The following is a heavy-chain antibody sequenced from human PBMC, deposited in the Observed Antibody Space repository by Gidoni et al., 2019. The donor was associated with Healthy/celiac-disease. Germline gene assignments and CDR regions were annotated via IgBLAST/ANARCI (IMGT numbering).Heavy chain of an antibody. CDR3: ARDSSVYSSGQIGMDV. CDR1: GGTFSSYA. CDR2: IIPIFDTA. J-gene: IGHJ6*02. Sequence: QVQLVQSGAEVKKPGSSVKVSCKASGGTFSSYAIRWVRQAPGQGLEWMGGIIPIFDTANNEQKFQGRVTITADESTSTAYMELSSLRSEDTAVYYCARDSSVYSSGQIGMDVWGQGTTVTVSS. V-gene: IGHV1-69*01. D-gene: IGHD6-19*01.